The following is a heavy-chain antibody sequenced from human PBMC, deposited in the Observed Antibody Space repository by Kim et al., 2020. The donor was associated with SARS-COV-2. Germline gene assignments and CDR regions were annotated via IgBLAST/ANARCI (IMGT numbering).Heavy chain of an antibody. Sequence: SETLSLTCAVYGGSFSGYYWSWIRQPPGKGLEWIGEINHSGSTNYNPSLKSRVTISVDTSKNQFSLKLSSVTAADTAVYYCARGIQLWFKGPRYFDYWGQGTLVTVSS. CDR1: GGSFSGYY. J-gene: IGHJ4*02. CDR2: INHSGST. V-gene: IGHV4-34*01. D-gene: IGHD5-18*01. CDR3: ARGIQLWFKGPRYFDY.